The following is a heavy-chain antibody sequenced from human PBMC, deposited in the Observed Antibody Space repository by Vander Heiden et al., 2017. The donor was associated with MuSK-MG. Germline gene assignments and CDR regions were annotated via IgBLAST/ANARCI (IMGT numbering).Heavy chain of an antibody. CDR1: GFPFSSYD. CDR3: AKDPHFGGARPTMYYFDY. V-gene: IGHV3-23*04. D-gene: IGHD2-21*01. J-gene: IGHJ4*02. Sequence: EVQLVASGGGLVQPGGSLRLSCAASGFPFSSYDMSWVRQAPGKGLEWVSAISGSGGSTYYADSVKGRVTISRDNSKNTLYRQMNSLRAEDTAVYYCAKDPHFGGARPTMYYFDYWGQGTMVTVSS. CDR2: ISGSGGST.